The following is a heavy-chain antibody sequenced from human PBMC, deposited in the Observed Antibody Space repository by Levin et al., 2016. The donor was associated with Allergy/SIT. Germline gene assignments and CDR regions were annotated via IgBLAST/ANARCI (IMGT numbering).Heavy chain of an antibody. CDR2: IYHSGST. CDR1: GGSISSGGYH. CDR3: ARSDGYSLDY. Sequence: LRLSCTVSGGSISSGGYHWSWIRQTPGKGLEWIGYIYHSGSTYYNPSVKSRVTMSVDRAKNQFSLNLTSVTAADSALYYCARSDGYSLDYWGQGALVIVSS. V-gene: IGHV4-30-2*01. D-gene: IGHD5-24*01. J-gene: IGHJ4*02.